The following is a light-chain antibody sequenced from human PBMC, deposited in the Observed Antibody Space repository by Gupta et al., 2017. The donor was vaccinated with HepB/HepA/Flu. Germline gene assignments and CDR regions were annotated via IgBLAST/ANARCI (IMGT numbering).Light chain of an antibody. V-gene: IGKV3-11*01. Sequence: EIVLTQSPATLSLSPGERVTLSCRASQSIDNYLAWYQQRPGQAPRLLIYDASNRATGIPARFSGSGSGTDFTLTISNLESEDFAVYYCQQRFDWPPLTFGGGTKVEIK. CDR3: QQRFDWPPLT. CDR2: DAS. CDR1: QSIDNY. J-gene: IGKJ4*01.